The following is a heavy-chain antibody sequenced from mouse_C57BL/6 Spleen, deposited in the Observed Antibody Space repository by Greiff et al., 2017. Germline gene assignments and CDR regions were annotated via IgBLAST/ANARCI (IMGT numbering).Heavy chain of an antibody. CDR1: GYSITSGYY. CDR2: ISYDGSN. J-gene: IGHJ1*03. D-gene: IGHD3-1*01. V-gene: IGHV3-6*01. CDR3: ARDRGDFDV. Sequence: DVKLQESGPGLVKPSQSLSLTCSVTGYSITSGYYWNWIRQFPGNKLEWMGYISYDGSNNYNPSLKNRISITRDTSKNQFFLKLNSVTTEDTATYYCARDRGDFDVWGTGTTVTVSS.